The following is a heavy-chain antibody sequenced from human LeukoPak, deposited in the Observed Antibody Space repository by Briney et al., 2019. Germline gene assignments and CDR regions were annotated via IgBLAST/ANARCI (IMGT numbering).Heavy chain of an antibody. CDR2: TYYRSKWYS. CDR3: ARAQGYLDL. CDR1: GDSVSSNSAS. V-gene: IGHV6-1*01. Sequence: SQTLSLTCAISGDSVSSNSASWNWIRQSPSRGLEWLGRTYYRSKWYSEYAVSVKRRITINPDTSKNQFSLQLNSVTPDDTAVYCCARAQGYLDLWGRGTLVTVSS. J-gene: IGHJ2*01.